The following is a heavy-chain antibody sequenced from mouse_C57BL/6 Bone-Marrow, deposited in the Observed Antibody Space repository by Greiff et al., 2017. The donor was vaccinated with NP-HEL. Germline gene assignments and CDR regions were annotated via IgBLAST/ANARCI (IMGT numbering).Heavy chain of an antibody. D-gene: IGHD4-1*01. V-gene: IGHV1-64*01. CDR2: IHPNSGST. CDR1: GYTFTSYW. J-gene: IGHJ2*01. CDR3: ARIWVYYLDY. Sequence: QVHVKQSGAELVKPGASVKLSCKASGYTFTSYWMHWVKQRPGQGLEWIGMIHPNSGSTNYNEKFKSKATLTVDKSSSTAYMQLSSLTSEDSAVYYCARIWVYYLDYWGQGTTLTVSS.